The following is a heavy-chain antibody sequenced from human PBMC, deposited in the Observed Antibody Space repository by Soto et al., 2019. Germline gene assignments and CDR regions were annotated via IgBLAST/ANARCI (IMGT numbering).Heavy chain of an antibody. CDR2: VSTSGRST. Sequence: GGSLRLSSSASGFIFSESTIYWVRQFPGKGLEAISAVSTSGRSTYYADSVKDRFTISRDNSKNTLFLQMGSLRPEDTAIYYCVKQAHGLDGVAFDYWGQGTQVTVSS. CDR1: GFIFSEST. CDR3: VKQAHGLDGVAFDY. J-gene: IGHJ4*02. V-gene: IGHV3-64D*06. D-gene: IGHD2-15*01.